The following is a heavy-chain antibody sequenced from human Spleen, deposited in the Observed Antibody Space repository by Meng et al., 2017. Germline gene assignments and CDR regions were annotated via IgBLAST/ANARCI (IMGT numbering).Heavy chain of an antibody. D-gene: IGHD6-13*01. CDR1: GFTFAAYW. V-gene: IGHV1-2*06. J-gene: IGHJ5*02. CDR3: ARRRAAAGTNWFDP. CDR2: IDTKSDNT. Sequence: ASAKVSCKASGFTFAAYWIQWVRQAPGQGLEWMGRIDTKSDNTHYAQKFQGRVTMTRDMSISTAYMELSGLRSDDTAVYYCARRRAAAGTNWFDPWGQGTLVTVSS.